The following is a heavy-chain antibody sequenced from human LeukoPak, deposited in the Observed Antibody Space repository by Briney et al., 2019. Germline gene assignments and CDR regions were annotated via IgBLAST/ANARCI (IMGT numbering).Heavy chain of an antibody. J-gene: IGHJ4*02. CDR3: ARASWVSSADAVR. CDR2: MKGTGET. Sequence: GGSLTLSCAASGLSFSSFAMSWVRQAPARGVEWLSSMKGTGETFYGDSVRGRVTVFRDDSRNTVYLQLNNLRVEDTAIYYCARASWVSSADAVRWGQGTVVTVSS. CDR1: GLSFSSFA. V-gene: IGHV3-23*01. D-gene: IGHD3-16*01.